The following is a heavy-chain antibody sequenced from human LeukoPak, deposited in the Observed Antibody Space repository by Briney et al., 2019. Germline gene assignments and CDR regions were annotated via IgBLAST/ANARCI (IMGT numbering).Heavy chain of an antibody. Sequence: SETLSLTCTVSGGSVRSYYWSWIRQPAGNRLEWIGRIDTSLRTNYNPSLKSRVTMSEDTAKNQVSLDLRSVTAADTAVYLCAGASGATETLWDFDLWGQGILVAVSS. CDR2: IDTSLRT. V-gene: IGHV4-4*07. CDR1: GGSVRSYY. D-gene: IGHD2-21*01. J-gene: IGHJ4*02. CDR3: AGASGATETLWDFDL.